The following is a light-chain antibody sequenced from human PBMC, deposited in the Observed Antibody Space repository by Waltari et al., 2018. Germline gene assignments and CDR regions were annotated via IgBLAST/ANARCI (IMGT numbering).Light chain of an antibody. Sequence: EIVLTQSPGTLSLSPGARATLSCRASQSVSSNFLAWYQQKPGQAPRLLIYGASTRATGIPDRFSGSGSGTDFTLTISRLEPEDFAVYYCLQYGSSSRTFGQGTKVEIK. CDR2: GAS. CDR1: QSVSSNF. J-gene: IGKJ1*01. CDR3: LQYGSSSRT. V-gene: IGKV3-20*01.